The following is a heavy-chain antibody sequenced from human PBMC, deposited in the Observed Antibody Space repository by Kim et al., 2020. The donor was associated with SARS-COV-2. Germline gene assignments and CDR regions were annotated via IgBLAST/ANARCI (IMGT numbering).Heavy chain of an antibody. CDR3: ARVTVNFYYYGMDV. CDR1: GFTFSDYY. D-gene: IGHD4-17*01. CDR2: ITSAGTYT. V-gene: IGHV3-11*05. Sequence: GGSLRLSCAASGFTFSDYYMSWIRQAPGRGLEWVSYITSAGTYTHYADSVKGRFTISRDNAKNSLYLQTNNLRAEDTAVYYCARVTVNFYYYGMDVWGLG. J-gene: IGHJ6*02.